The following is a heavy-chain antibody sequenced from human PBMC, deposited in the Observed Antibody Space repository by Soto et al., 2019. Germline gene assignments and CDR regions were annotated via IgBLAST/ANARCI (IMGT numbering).Heavy chain of an antibody. CDR1: GFTFSSYG. Sequence: PGGSLRPSCAASGFTFSSYGMHWVRQAPGKGLEWVAVIWYDGSNKYYADSVKGRFTISRDNSKNTLYLQVNSLRAEDTAVYYCARSIPALARTTLLLGYGMDVWGQGTTVTVAS. J-gene: IGHJ6*02. CDR2: IWYDGSNK. CDR3: ARSIPALARTTLLLGYGMDV. D-gene: IGHD1-26*01. V-gene: IGHV3-33*01.